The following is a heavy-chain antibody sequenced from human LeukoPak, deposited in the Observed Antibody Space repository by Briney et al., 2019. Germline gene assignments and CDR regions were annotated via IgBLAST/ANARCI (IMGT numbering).Heavy chain of an antibody. Sequence: ASVKVSCQASGGTFSSYAISWVRPAPGQGLEWMGGIIPIFGTANYAQKIQGRVTITADESTSTGYMELSSLRSEDTAVYYCARDPCSRTSCYTGGYYYYYYMDVWGKGTTVTVSS. J-gene: IGHJ6*03. CDR2: IIPIFGTA. CDR3: ARDPCSRTSCYTGGYYYYYYMDV. D-gene: IGHD2-2*02. V-gene: IGHV1-69*13. CDR1: GGTFSSYA.